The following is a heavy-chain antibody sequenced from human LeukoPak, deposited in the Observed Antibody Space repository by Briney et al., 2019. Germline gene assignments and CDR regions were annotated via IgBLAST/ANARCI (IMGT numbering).Heavy chain of an antibody. J-gene: IGHJ4*02. CDR3: AKESLRVVPSATFDY. CDR2: ISTSTGDT. CDR1: GYSFILYG. V-gene: IGHV1-18*01. Sequence: ASVKVSCKTSGYSFILYGISWVRQAPGQGPEWMGWISTSTGDTKYTQKFQGRVTLTTDTSTSTAYMELSSLRSDDTAVYYCAKESLRVVPSATFDYWGQGTLVTVSS. D-gene: IGHD2-2*01.